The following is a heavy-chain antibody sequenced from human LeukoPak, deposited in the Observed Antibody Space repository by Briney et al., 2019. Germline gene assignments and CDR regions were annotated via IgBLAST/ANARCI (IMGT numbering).Heavy chain of an antibody. CDR2: ISSSGSTI. D-gene: IGHD4-17*01. CDR1: GFTFSRHW. Sequence: GGSLRLSCAASGFTFSRHWMSWIRQAPGKGLEWVSYISSSGSTIYYADSVKGRFTISRDNAKNSLYLQMNSLRAEDTAVYYCANFYGDYLSPTDWGQGTLVTVSS. CDR3: ANFYGDYLSPTD. V-gene: IGHV3-11*04. J-gene: IGHJ4*02.